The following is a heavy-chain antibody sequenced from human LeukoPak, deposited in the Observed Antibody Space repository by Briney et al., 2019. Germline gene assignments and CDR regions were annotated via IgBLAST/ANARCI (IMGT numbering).Heavy chain of an antibody. CDR1: GFTFGDYA. J-gene: IGHJ6*03. D-gene: IGHD3-10*01. V-gene: IGHV3-49*03. Sequence: PGRSLRLSCTASGFTFGDYAMSWFRQAPGKGLGRVGFIRSKAYGGTTEYAASVKGRFTIPRDDSKSIAYLQVNSLKTEDTAVYYCTRDRLRGYYYYMDVWGKGTTVTVSS. CDR3: TRDRLRGYYYYMDV. CDR2: IRSKAYGGTT.